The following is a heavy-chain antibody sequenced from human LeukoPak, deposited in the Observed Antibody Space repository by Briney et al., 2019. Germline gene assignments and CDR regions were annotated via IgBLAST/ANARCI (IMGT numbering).Heavy chain of an antibody. CDR1: GGSISSGGYY. CDR3: ARGNWGSSADY. CDR2: IYYSGST. J-gene: IGHJ4*02. D-gene: IGHD7-27*01. Sequence: PSETLSLTCTVSGGSISSGGYYWSWIRQHPGKGLEWIGYIYYSGSTYYNPSLKSRVTISVDTSKNQFSLKLSSVTAADTAVYYCARGNWGSSADYWGQGTLVTVSS. V-gene: IGHV4-31*03.